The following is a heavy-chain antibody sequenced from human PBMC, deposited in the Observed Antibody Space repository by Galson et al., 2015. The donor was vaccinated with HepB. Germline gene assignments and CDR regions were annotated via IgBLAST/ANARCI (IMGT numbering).Heavy chain of an antibody. V-gene: IGHV1-18*01. J-gene: IGHJ4*02. CDR1: GYTFGDSG. Sequence: SVKVSCKASGYTFGDSGIIWVRQAPGQGLEWMGWISPYNANTNYAQKFRGRVTLTTVTSTTTAYMELRSLRSDDTAIYYCAREGSYCIDDACYYYFDYWGQGSLVTVSS. D-gene: IGHD2-15*01. CDR3: AREGSYCIDDACYYYFDY. CDR2: ISPYNANT.